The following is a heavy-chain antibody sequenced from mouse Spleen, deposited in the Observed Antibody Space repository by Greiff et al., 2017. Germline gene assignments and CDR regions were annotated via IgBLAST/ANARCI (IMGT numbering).Heavy chain of an antibody. Sequence: EVKLVESGGGLVKPGGSLKLSCAASGFTFSSYAMSRVRQTPEKRLEWVATISSGGSYTYYPDSVKGRFTISRDNAKNTLYLQMSSLRSEDTAMYYCARQGLPLRYFDVWGAGTTVTVSS. D-gene: IGHD2-10*01. CDR2: ISSGGSYT. CDR3: ARQGLPLRYFDV. J-gene: IGHJ1*01. CDR1: GFTFSSYA. V-gene: IGHV5-9-3*01.